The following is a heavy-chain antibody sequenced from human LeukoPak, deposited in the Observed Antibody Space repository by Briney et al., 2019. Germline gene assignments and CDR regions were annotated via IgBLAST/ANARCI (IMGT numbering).Heavy chain of an antibody. CDR3: AKDSPYFDY. Sequence: PGGSLRLSCSASGFTFSSHATTWVRQAPGKGLEWVSVISGSGDATYYADSVKGRFTISRDNSKNTLYLQMNSLRAEDTAVYYCAKDSPYFDYWGQGTLVTVSS. CDR1: GFTFSSHA. J-gene: IGHJ4*02. V-gene: IGHV3-23*01. CDR2: ISGSGDAT.